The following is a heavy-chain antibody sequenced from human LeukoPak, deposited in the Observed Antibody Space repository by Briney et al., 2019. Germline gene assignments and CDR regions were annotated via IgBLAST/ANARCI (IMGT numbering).Heavy chain of an antibody. Sequence: GGSLRLSCAASGFTFSSYAMHWVRQAPGKGLEWVAVISYDGSNKYYADSVKGRFTISRDNSKNTLYQQMNSLRAEDTAAYHCAGGDYGLGSMDYWGQGTLVTVSA. V-gene: IGHV3-30-3*01. CDR2: ISYDGSNK. J-gene: IGHJ4*02. CDR1: GFTFSSYA. CDR3: AGGDYGLGSMDY. D-gene: IGHD4-17*01.